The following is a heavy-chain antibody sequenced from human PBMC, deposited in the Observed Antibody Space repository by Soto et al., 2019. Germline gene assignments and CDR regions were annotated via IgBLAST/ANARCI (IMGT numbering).Heavy chain of an antibody. J-gene: IGHJ4*02. Sequence: EVQPVESGGGLVQPGGSLRLCCAASGFTFSDTWMFWVRQAPGKGLVWVSRINSDGSVTSYADSVKGRFTISRDNAKNTLYLQMNSLRTEDTAVYYCARYSSGAGDYWGQGTLVTVSS. CDR2: INSDGSVT. V-gene: IGHV3-74*01. CDR3: ARYSSGAGDY. D-gene: IGHD6-19*01. CDR1: GFTFSDTW.